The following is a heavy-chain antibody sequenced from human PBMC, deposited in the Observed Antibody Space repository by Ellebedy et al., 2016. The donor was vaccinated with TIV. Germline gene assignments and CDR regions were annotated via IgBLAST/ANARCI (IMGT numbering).Heavy chain of an antibody. V-gene: IGHV4-31*03. CDR1: GGSISSGGYY. D-gene: IGHD3-22*01. CDR2: IYYSGST. Sequence: MPSETLSLTCTVSGGSISSGGYYWSWIRQHPGKGLEWIGYIYYSGSTYYNPSLKSRVTISVDTSKNQFSLKLSSVTAADTAVYYCARMVGPDYYDSSGYYYFDYWGQGTLVTVSS. CDR3: ARMVGPDYYDSSGYYYFDY. J-gene: IGHJ4*02.